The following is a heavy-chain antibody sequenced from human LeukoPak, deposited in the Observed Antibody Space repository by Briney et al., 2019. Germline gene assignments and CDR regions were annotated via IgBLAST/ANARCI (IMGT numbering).Heavy chain of an antibody. CDR3: ARHSGAVAGFIDY. D-gene: IGHD6-19*01. J-gene: IGHJ4*02. Sequence: SETLSLTCAVFGGSFSGQYWSWIRQPPGKGLEWIGEINHSGSTDYNPSLKSRVTISVDTSKNQFSLKLSSVTAADTAVYYCARHSGAVAGFIDYWGQGTLVTVSS. CDR2: INHSGST. CDR1: GGSFSGQY. V-gene: IGHV4-34*01.